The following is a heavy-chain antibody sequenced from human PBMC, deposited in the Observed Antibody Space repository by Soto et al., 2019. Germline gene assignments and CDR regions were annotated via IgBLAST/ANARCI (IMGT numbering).Heavy chain of an antibody. Sequence: ASVKVSCKASGGTFSSYAISWVRQAPGQGLEWMGGIIPILGIANYAQKFQGRVTITADKSTSTAYMELSSLRSEDTAVYYCARDFSIAAAGTSQPAFDYWGQGTLVTVSS. CDR3: ARDFSIAAAGTSQPAFDY. D-gene: IGHD6-13*01. V-gene: IGHV1-69*10. J-gene: IGHJ4*02. CDR1: GGTFSSYA. CDR2: IIPILGIA.